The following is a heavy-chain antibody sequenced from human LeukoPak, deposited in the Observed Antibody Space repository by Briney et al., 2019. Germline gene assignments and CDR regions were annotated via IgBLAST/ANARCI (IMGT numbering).Heavy chain of an antibody. Sequence: PGGSLRLSCAASGFTFSSYWMSWVRQAPGKGLEWVANIKEDGGEKYYADPVKGRFTISRDNAKNSPYLQMDSLRADDTAVYYCARARYLDLWGRGTLVTVSS. V-gene: IGHV3-7*05. CDR3: ARARYLDL. J-gene: IGHJ2*01. CDR1: GFTFSSYW. CDR2: IKEDGGEK.